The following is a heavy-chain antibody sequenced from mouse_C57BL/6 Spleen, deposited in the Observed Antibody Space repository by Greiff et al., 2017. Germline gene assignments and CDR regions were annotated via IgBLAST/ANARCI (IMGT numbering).Heavy chain of an antibody. V-gene: IGHV1-22*01. CDR3: ARDLYYYGSSSYYAMDY. Sequence: EVKLQESGPELVKPGASVKMSCKASGYTFTDYNMHWVKQSHGKSLEWIGYINPNNGGTSYNQKFKGKATLTVNKSSSTAYMALRSLTSEDSAVYYCARDLYYYGSSSYYAMDYWGQGTSVTVSS. CDR1: GYTFTDYN. J-gene: IGHJ4*01. D-gene: IGHD1-1*01. CDR2: INPNNGGT.